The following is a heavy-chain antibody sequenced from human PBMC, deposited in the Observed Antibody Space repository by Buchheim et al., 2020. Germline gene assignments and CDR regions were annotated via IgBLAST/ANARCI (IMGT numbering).Heavy chain of an antibody. J-gene: IGHJ4*02. Sequence: QVQLQQWGAGLLKPSETLSLTCAVYGGSFSGYYWSWIRQPPGKGLEWIGEINHSGSTNYNPSLKSRVTISVDTSKNQFSLKLSSVTAADTAVYYCARGHYDYVWGSYRRPFDYWGQGTL. D-gene: IGHD3-16*02. CDR1: GGSFSGYY. CDR2: INHSGST. V-gene: IGHV4-34*01. CDR3: ARGHYDYVWGSYRRPFDY.